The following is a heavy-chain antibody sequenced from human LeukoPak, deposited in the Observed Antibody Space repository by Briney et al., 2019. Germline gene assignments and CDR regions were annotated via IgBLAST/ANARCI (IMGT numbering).Heavy chain of an antibody. V-gene: IGHV3-30*02. J-gene: IGHJ4*02. Sequence: GGSLRLSCAASGLTFSSYGMHWVRQAPGKGLEWVAFIRYDGSNKYYADSVRGRFTISRDNSKNTLYLQMNSLRAEDTAVYYCAKVKKTGPFDYWGQGTLVTVSS. CDR3: AKVKKTGPFDY. CDR1: GLTFSSYG. D-gene: IGHD3-9*01. CDR2: IRYDGSNK.